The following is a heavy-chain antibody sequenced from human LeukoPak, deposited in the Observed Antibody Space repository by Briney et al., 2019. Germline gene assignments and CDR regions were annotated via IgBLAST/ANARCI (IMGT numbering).Heavy chain of an antibody. D-gene: IGHD5-12*01. CDR3: AKRGSGYDYGSLDY. CDR1: GFSFNSYD. Sequence: GRSLRLSCAASGFSFNSYDMHWVRQAPGKGLEWVAVIRFDVSNRFYANSVKGRFTISRDNSKSVLYLQMDSLRVEDTAVYYCAKRGSGYDYGSLDYWGQGSLVTVSS. J-gene: IGHJ4*02. V-gene: IGHV3-30*18. CDR2: IRFDVSNR.